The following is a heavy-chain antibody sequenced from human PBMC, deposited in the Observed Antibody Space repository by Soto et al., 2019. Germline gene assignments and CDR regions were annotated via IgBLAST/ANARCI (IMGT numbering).Heavy chain of an antibody. CDR3: AKDFSSTGYYYYYYVDV. V-gene: IGHV3-30*18. J-gene: IGHJ6*03. Sequence: GGSLRLSCAASGVTFSSYGMHWVRQAPGKGLEWVAVISYDGSNKYYADSVKGRFTISRDNSKSTLYLQMNSLRAEDTAVYYCAKDFSSTGYYYYYYVDVWGKGTTVTVSS. CDR1: GVTFSSYG. CDR2: ISYDGSNK. D-gene: IGHD2-2*01.